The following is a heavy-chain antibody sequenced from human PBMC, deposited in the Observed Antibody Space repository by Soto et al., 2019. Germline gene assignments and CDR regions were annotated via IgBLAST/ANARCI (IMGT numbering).Heavy chain of an antibody. D-gene: IGHD3-3*01. Sequence: SVKVSCKASGGTLSSYDISWVRQASGQGLEWMGGIIPIFGTANYAQKLKGRVTITADESTSTAYMELSSLRSEDTAVYYCARGHLFFVVVIAAAGYGKEVWCQGTTVTVSS. CDR2: IIPIFGTA. CDR3: ARGHLFFVVVIAAAGYGKEV. J-gene: IGHJ6*02. V-gene: IGHV1-69*13. CDR1: GGTLSSYD.